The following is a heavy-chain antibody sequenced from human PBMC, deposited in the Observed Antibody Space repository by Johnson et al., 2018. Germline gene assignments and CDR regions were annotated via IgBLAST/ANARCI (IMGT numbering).Heavy chain of an antibody. CDR1: GFTFSDYG. Sequence: QVQLVQSGGGVVEPGRSLGLSCAASGFTFSDYGMHWFRQAPGKGLVWVAVIWYDGSNKYYADSVKGRFTVSRDNSNNILYLQMNSLRAEDTAVYYCARELIAARHLDHWGQGTLVTVSS. V-gene: IGHV3-33*01. CDR3: ARELIAARHLDH. CDR2: IWYDGSNK. D-gene: IGHD6-6*01. J-gene: IGHJ4*02.